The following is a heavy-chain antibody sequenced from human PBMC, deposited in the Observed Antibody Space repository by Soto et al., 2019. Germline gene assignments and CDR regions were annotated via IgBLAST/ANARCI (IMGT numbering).Heavy chain of an antibody. CDR1: GLTFSSYA. CDR3: TKELYKTTWYEF. Sequence: SGLTFSSYAMSWVRQAPGKGLEWVSAISGSGGSTYYADSVKGRFTISRDNSKNMLFLQMNSLRVEDTAMYYCTKELYKTTWYEFWGQGALVTVSS. J-gene: IGHJ5*01. CDR2: ISGSGGST. V-gene: IGHV3-23*01. D-gene: IGHD3-10*01.